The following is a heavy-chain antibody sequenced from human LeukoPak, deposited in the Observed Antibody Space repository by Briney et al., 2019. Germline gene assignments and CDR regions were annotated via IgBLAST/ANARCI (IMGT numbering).Heavy chain of an antibody. D-gene: IGHD6-13*01. J-gene: IGHJ4*02. CDR2: INPNSGGT. CDR1: GYTFTGYY. V-gene: IGHV1-2*02. Sequence: ASVKVSCKASGYTFTGYYMHWVRQAPGQGLEWMGWINPNSGGTNYAQKFQGRVTMTRDTSISTAYMELSRLRSDDTAVYYCARSIAAAGTSVMGEDDYWGQGTLVTVSS. CDR3: ARSIAAAGTSVMGEDDY.